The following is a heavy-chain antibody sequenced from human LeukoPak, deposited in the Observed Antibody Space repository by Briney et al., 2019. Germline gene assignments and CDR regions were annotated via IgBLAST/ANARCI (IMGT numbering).Heavy chain of an antibody. CDR2: INTGGGA. J-gene: IGHJ4*02. D-gene: IGHD5-18*01. CDR1: GFIVSNNF. Sequence: GGSLRLSCAASGFIVSNNFMNWVRQAPGRGLEWVSLINTGGGASYADSVKGRFTISRDMSKNTLYLQMNSLRVEDTAVYYCAREDRHSHACFDHWGQGALVTVSS. CDR3: AREDRHSHACFDH. V-gene: IGHV3-53*01.